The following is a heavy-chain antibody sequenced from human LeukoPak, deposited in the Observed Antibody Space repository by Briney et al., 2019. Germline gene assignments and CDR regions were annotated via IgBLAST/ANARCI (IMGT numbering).Heavy chain of an antibody. CDR2: ISVSGSSA. V-gene: IGHV3-23*01. D-gene: IGHD6-13*01. CDR3: AKYGRSSWFYLDC. Sequence: GGSLRLSCAVYGFTFSSYAMSWVRQAPGKGLEWVSGISVSGSSAHYADSVKGRFTISRDNSKNTLFLQMNSLRAEDTAVYYCAKYGRSSWFYLDCWGQGNLVTVSS. CDR1: GFTFSSYA. J-gene: IGHJ4*02.